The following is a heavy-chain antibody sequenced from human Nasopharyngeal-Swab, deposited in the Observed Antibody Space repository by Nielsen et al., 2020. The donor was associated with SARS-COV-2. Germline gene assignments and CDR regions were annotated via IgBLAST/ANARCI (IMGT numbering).Heavy chain of an antibody. CDR1: GYTFTSYG. V-gene: IGHV1-18*01. CDR3: ARVPSRDGYNWADY. Sequence: ASVKVSCKASGYTFTSYGISWVRQAPAQGLEWMGWISAYNGNTNYAQKLQGRVTMTTDTSTSTAYMELRSLRSDDTAVYYCARVPSRDGYNWADYWGQGTLVTVSS. J-gene: IGHJ4*02. D-gene: IGHD5-24*01. CDR2: ISAYNGNT.